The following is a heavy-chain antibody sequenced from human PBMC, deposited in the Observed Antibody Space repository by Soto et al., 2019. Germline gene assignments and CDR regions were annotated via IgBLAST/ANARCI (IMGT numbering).Heavy chain of an antibody. Sequence: SETLSLTCTVSGGSISSYYWSWIRQPPGKGLEWIGYIYYSGSTYYNPSLKSRVTISVDTSKNQFSLKLSSVTAADTAVYYCAREPDYSNYLDYWGQGTLVTVSS. V-gene: IGHV4-59*12. D-gene: IGHD4-4*01. CDR1: GGSISSYY. J-gene: IGHJ4*02. CDR2: IYYSGST. CDR3: AREPDYSNYLDY.